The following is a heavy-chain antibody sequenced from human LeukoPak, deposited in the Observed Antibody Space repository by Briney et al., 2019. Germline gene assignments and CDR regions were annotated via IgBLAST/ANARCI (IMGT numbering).Heavy chain of an antibody. J-gene: IGHJ5*02. Sequence: GGSLRLSCAASGFTFSSYGMHWVRQAPGKGLEWVAVISYDGSNKYYADSVKGRFTISRDNSKNTLYLQMNSLRAEDTAVYYCARSLALVPYYYEPWGQGTLVTVSS. CDR3: ARSLALVPYYYEP. D-gene: IGHD3-22*01. V-gene: IGHV3-30*03. CDR1: GFTFSSYG. CDR2: ISYDGSNK.